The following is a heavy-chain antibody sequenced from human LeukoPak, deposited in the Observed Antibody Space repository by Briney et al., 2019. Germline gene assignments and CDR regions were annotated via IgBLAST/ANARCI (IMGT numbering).Heavy chain of an antibody. CDR2: IYSGGST. CDR3: AREPYYDILTGRYDAFDI. CDR1: GFTVSSNY. Sequence: GGSLRLSCAASGFTVSSNYMSWVRQAPVKGLEWVSVIYSGGSTYYADSVKGRFTISRDNSKNTLYLQMNSLRAEDTAVYYCAREPYYDILTGRYDAFDIWGQGTMVTVSS. V-gene: IGHV3-53*01. D-gene: IGHD3-9*01. J-gene: IGHJ3*02.